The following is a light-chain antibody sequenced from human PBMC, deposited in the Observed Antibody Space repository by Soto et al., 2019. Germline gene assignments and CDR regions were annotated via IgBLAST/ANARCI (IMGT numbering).Light chain of an antibody. Sequence: EIALTQFPGTLSLSPGERATLFCRASQSVRSTYFAWYQQKPGQAPRLLIYGASIRATGTPDRFSGSGSGTDFTLTINRREPEDFAVYYCQQYGTSPRTFGQGTKVEI. J-gene: IGKJ1*01. V-gene: IGKV3-20*01. CDR2: GAS. CDR1: QSVRSTY. CDR3: QQYGTSPRT.